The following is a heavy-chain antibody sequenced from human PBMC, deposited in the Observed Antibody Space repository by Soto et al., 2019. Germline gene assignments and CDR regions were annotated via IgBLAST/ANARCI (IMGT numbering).Heavy chain of an antibody. CDR1: GFSLNTRAVG. V-gene: IGHV2-5*01. J-gene: IGHJ3*02. CDR3: AHRHDLGGFDI. CDR2: INWNDDE. D-gene: IGHD2-15*01. Sequence: QITLKESGPTLVKPTQTLTLTCTFSGFSLNTRAVGVGWIRQPPGKALEWLALINWNDDERYSPSLKDRRTITKDTSRNHVVLTMTNVDPVDTATYYCAHRHDLGGFDIWGQGTTVTVSS.